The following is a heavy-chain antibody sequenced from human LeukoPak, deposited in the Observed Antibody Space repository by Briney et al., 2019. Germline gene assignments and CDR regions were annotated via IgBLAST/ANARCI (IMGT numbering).Heavy chain of an antibody. Sequence: ASVKVSCKASGYTFTGYYMHWVRQAPGQGLEWMGWINPNSGGTNYAQKFQGRVTMTRDTSISTAYMELSRLRSDDTAVYYCARDRSVLEQQLPGGWFDPWGQGTLVTVSS. CDR1: GYTFTGYY. V-gene: IGHV1-2*02. D-gene: IGHD6-13*01. CDR2: INPNSGGT. CDR3: ARDRSVLEQQLPGGWFDP. J-gene: IGHJ5*02.